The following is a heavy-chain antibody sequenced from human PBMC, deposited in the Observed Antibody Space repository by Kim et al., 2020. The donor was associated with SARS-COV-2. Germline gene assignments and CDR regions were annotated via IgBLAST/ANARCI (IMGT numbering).Heavy chain of an antibody. V-gene: IGHV1-3*01. Sequence: ASVKVSCKASGYIFTTYNIHWVRQAPGQRLEWMGWIHGANGNTKYSQKFRGRVSITRDTSASTAYMELSRLESEDTAVYYRVRSGTGPAWGQGTLVTVSS. CDR3: VRSGTGPA. CDR1: GYIFTTYN. J-gene: IGHJ4*02. D-gene: IGHD5-12*01. CDR2: IHGANGNT.